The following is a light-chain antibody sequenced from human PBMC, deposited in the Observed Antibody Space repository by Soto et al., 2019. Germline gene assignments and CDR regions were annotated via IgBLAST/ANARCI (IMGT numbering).Light chain of an antibody. CDR1: QSLSSY. Sequence: DIQMTQSPSTLSASVGDRVTITCRASQSLSSYLAWYQQKPGKAPNLLIYDASNLESGVPSRFSGSGSGTEFTLTISSLQPDDFATYYCQQYNSYSWAFGQGTKVDIK. CDR3: QQYNSYSWA. J-gene: IGKJ1*01. CDR2: DAS. V-gene: IGKV1-5*01.